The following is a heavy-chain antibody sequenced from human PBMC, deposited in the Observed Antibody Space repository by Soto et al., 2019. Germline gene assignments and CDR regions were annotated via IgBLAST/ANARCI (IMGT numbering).Heavy chain of an antibody. CDR2: VNPKSGAT. CDR1: GDNFIGYY. J-gene: IGHJ4*02. CDR3: ASGVETAAVHLDY. D-gene: IGHD5-18*01. Sequence: QVQLVQSGAEVKKPGASVKVSCKASGDNFIGYYIHWVRQAPGQRLEWMGWVNPKSGATHYTQTFQGRVTMTGDTSINTAYMELSWLTSDDTAVYYCASGVETAAVHLDYWGQGTLVTVSA. V-gene: IGHV1-2*02.